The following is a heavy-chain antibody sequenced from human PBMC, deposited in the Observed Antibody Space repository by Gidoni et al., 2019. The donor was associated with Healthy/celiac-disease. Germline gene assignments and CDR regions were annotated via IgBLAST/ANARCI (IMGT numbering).Heavy chain of an antibody. Sequence: EVQLVQSGAQVNKPGESLKSSCKGSGYSFTSYWIGWVRQMPGKGLECMGIIYPGDSDTSYSPSLQGQVTCSADKSISTAYLKWSSLKASDTAMYYCARRDSSSSIINAFDIWGQGIMFTVSS. CDR2: IYPGDSDT. J-gene: IGHJ3*02. V-gene: IGHV5-51*01. CDR3: ARRDSSSSIINAFDI. D-gene: IGHD6-13*01. CDR1: GYSFTSYW.